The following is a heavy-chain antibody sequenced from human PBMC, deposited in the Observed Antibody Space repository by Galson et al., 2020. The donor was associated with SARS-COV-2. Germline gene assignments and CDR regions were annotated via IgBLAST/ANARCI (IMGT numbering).Heavy chain of an antibody. CDR3: AHRARSSWYGDWFDP. CDR1: GFSLSTSGVG. D-gene: IGHD6-13*01. V-gene: IGHV2-5*02. J-gene: IGHJ5*02. Sequence: SGPTLVKPTQTLTLTCTFSGFSLSTSGVGVGWIRQPPGKALEWLALIYWDADKRYSPSLKSRLTITKDTSKNQVVLTMTNMDPVDTATYYWAHRARSSWYGDWFDPRGQGNLVTVSS. CDR2: IYWDADK.